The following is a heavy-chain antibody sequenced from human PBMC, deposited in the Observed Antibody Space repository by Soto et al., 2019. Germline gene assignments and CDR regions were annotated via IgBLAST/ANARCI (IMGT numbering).Heavy chain of an antibody. Sequence: APVKVSCKASGYTFTSYYIHWVRQAPGQGLEWMGIINPSGGRTSHAQKFQGRVTMTSDTSTSTVYMELYNLRSEDRAVYYCAREESISGPSGEPYYYGMYVWGQGTTVTVSS. V-gene: IGHV1-46*01. CDR3: AREESISGPSGEPYYYGMYV. CDR2: INPSGGRT. J-gene: IGHJ6*02. D-gene: IGHD6-19*01. CDR1: GYTFTSYY.